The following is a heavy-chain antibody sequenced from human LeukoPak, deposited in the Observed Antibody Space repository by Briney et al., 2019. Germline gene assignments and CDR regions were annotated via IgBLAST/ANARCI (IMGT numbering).Heavy chain of an antibody. CDR2: IWYDGSNK. CDR3: ARDRGQMTTVTPLLY. J-gene: IGHJ4*02. V-gene: IGHV3-33*01. Sequence: PGGSLRLSCAASGFTFSSYGMHWVRQAPGKGLEWVAVIWYDGSNKYYADSVKGRFTISRDNSKNTLYLQMNSLRAEDTAVYYCARDRGQMTTVTPLLYWGQGTLVTVSS. D-gene: IGHD4-17*01. CDR1: GFTFSSYG.